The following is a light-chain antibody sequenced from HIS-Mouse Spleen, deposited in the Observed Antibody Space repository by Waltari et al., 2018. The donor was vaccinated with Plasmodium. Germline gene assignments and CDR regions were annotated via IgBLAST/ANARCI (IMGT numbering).Light chain of an antibody. J-gene: IGLJ3*02. Sequence: QSALTQPPSVSGSPGQSLTISCTGTSSDVGGSNFVSWYQQHPGKAPKLKIYDGSKRPSGVSNRFAGSKAGNTASLTISGRQAEDEADYYCCSYAGSSTFVFGGGTKVTVL. CDR1: SSDVGGSNF. CDR3: CSYAGSSTFV. V-gene: IGLV2-23*03. CDR2: DGS.